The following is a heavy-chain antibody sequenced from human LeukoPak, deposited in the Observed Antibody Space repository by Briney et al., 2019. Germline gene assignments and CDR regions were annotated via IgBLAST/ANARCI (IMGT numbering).Heavy chain of an antibody. CDR2: IYSGGYSGGGP. Sequence: GGSLRLSCAVSGFIVSSKHMNWVRQAPGKGLEWVSVIYSGGYSGGGPFYADSVKGRFTTSSDSSKNTLFLQMNSLSAEDTALYYCARDRLPLYGDFFDSWGLGTLVTVSS. CDR1: GFIVSSKH. D-gene: IGHD4-17*01. J-gene: IGHJ4*02. V-gene: IGHV3-66*01. CDR3: ARDRLPLYGDFFDS.